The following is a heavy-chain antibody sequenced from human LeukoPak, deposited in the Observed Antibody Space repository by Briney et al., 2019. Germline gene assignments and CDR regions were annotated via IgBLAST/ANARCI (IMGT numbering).Heavy chain of an antibody. D-gene: IGHD6-13*01. CDR3: ARDGQAAPDWFDP. Sequence: PSETLSLTCTVSGGSISSSSYYWGWIRQPPGKGLEWIGSIYYSGSTYYNPSLKSRVTISVDTSKNQFSLKLSSVTAADTAVYYCARDGQAAPDWFDPWGQGTLVTVSS. CDR2: IYYSGST. CDR1: GGSISSSSYY. J-gene: IGHJ5*02. V-gene: IGHV4-39*02.